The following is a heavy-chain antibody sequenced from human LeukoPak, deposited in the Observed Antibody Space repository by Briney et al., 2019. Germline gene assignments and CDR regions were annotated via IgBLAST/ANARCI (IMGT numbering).Heavy chain of an antibody. CDR1: GFTFDDYG. CDR3: AMLRGIAAAGRGG. Sequence: PGGSLRLSCAASGFTFDDYGMSWVRLAPGKGLEWVSGINWNGGSTGYADSVKGRFTISRDNAKNSLYLQMNSLRAEDTALYYCAMLRGIAAAGRGGWGQGTLVTASS. CDR2: INWNGGST. J-gene: IGHJ4*02. D-gene: IGHD6-13*01. V-gene: IGHV3-20*04.